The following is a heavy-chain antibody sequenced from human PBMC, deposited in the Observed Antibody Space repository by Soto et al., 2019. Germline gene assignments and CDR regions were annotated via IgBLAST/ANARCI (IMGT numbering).Heavy chain of an antibody. J-gene: IGHJ4*02. CDR1: GGTFSSYT. CDR2: IIPILGIA. V-gene: IGHV1-69*08. D-gene: IGHD3-10*01. CDR3: ARDPGLGGSGSYDAY. Sequence: QVQLVQSGAEVKKPGSSVKVSCKASGGTFSSYTISWVRQAPGQGLEWMGRIIPILGIANYAQKFQGRVTITADKSTSTAYMELSSLRSEDTAVYYCARDPGLGGSGSYDAYWGQGTLVTVSS.